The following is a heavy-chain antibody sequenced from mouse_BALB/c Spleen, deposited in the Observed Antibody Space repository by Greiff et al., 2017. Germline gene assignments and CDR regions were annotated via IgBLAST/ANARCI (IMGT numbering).Heavy chain of an antibody. CDR1: GYTFTSYW. J-gene: IGHJ4*01. CDR3: AREYYRYDGAMDY. CDR2: IYPGDGDT. Sequence: QVHVKQSGAELARPGASVKLSCKASGYTFTSYWMQWVKQRPGQGLEWIGAIYPGDGDTRYTQKFKGKATLTADKSSSTAYMQLSSLASEDSAVYDCAREYYRYDGAMDYWGEGTSVTVSS. D-gene: IGHD2-14*01. V-gene: IGHV1-87*01.